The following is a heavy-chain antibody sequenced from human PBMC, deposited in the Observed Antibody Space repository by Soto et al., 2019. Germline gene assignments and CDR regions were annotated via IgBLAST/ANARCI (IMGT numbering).Heavy chain of an antibody. J-gene: IGHJ5*02. CDR2: ISSSSSYI. CDR1: GFTFSSYS. V-gene: IGHV3-21*01. CDR3: ARAHPIRNWFDP. Sequence: GGSLRLSCAASGFTFSSYSMNWVRQAPGKGLEWVSSISSSSSYIYYADSVKGRFTISRDNAKNSLYLQMNSLRAEDTAVYYCARAHPIRNWFDPWGQGTLVTVSS.